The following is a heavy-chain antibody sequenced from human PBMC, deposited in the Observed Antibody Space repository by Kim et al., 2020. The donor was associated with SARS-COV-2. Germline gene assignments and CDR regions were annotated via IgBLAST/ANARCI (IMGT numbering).Heavy chain of an antibody. Sequence: SETLSLTCTVSGDSISSGSYTWTWIRQPAGKGLEWIGRIYASGNTHYNVSLKSRVTISIDTSKNQFSLKLTSVTAADTAVYFCARGRDSGNDFRWDYWGQGTLVTVSS. J-gene: IGHJ4*02. CDR2: IYASGNT. CDR1: GDSISSGSYT. CDR3: ARGRDSGNDFRWDY. V-gene: IGHV4-61*02. D-gene: IGHD5-12*01.